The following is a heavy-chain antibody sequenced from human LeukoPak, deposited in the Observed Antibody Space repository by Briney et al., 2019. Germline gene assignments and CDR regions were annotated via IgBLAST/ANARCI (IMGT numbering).Heavy chain of an antibody. CDR1: GFTFSSYG. D-gene: IGHD5-18*01. Sequence: PGRSLRLSCAASGFTFSSYGMHWVRQAPGKGLEWVAIIWYDESNKYYSDSVKGRFTISRDISKNRLYLQMNSLRAEDTAIYYCAREKAGKYIYGPPLDFWGQGTLVTVSS. V-gene: IGHV3-33*01. J-gene: IGHJ4*02. CDR2: IWYDESNK. CDR3: AREKAGKYIYGPPLDF.